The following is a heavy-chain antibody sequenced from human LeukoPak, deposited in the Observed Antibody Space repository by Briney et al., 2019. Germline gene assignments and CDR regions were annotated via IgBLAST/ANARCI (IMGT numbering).Heavy chain of an antibody. D-gene: IGHD6-13*01. CDR1: GFTFSNAW. CDR3: TTEIAPIAAAGTFFGY. V-gene: IGHV3-15*01. Sequence: GGSLRLSCAASGFTFSNAWMSWVRQAPGKGLEWVGRIKSKTDGGTTDYAAPVKGRFTISRDDSKNTLYLQMNSLKTEDTAVYYCTTEIAPIAAAGTFFGYWGQGTLVTVSS. CDR2: IKSKTDGGTT. J-gene: IGHJ4*02.